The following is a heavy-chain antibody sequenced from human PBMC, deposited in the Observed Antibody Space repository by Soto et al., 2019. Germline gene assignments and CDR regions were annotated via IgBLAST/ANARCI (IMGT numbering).Heavy chain of an antibody. J-gene: IGHJ6*03. Sequence: PGGSLRLSCAASGFTFSSYAMNWVRQAPGKGLEWVSAISGSGGTTYYADSVKGRFTISRDTSQSTVYLQVNSRRPEDTAVYYWARVPTVTSSRNYYYRDAGGGGTTVPV. CDR1: GFTFSSYA. CDR2: ISGSGGTT. D-gene: IGHD4-17*01. V-gene: IGHV3-23*01. CDR3: ARVPTVTSSRNYYYRDA.